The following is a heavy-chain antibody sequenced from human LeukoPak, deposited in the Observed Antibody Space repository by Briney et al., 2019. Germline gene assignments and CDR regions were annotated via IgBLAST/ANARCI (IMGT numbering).Heavy chain of an antibody. CDR1: GGSMRSYY. D-gene: IGHD5-18*01. J-gene: IGHJ4*02. CDR3: AREGPPSLYSYGSDY. CDR2: IYYSGST. V-gene: IGHV4-59*12. Sequence: SETLSLTCTVSGGSMRSYYWSWIRQPPGKGLEWIGYIYYSGSTNYNPSLKSRVTISVDTSKNQFSLKLSSVTAADTAVYYCAREGPPSLYSYGSDYWGQGTLVTVSS.